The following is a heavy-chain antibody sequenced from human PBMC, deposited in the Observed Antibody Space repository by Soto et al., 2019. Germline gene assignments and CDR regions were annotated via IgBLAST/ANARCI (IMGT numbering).Heavy chain of an antibody. D-gene: IGHD1-26*01. Sequence: GGSLRLSCAASGFTFSSYSMNWVRQAPGKGLEWVSYISSSSTIYYADSVKGRFTISRDNAKNSLYLQMNSLRAEDTAVYYCARDRPARSSPFDYWGQGTLVTVSS. CDR2: ISSSSTI. V-gene: IGHV3-48*01. CDR3: ARDRPARSSPFDY. J-gene: IGHJ4*02. CDR1: GFTFSSYS.